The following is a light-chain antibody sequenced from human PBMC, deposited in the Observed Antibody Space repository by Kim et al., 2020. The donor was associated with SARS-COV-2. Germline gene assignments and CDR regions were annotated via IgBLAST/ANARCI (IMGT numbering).Light chain of an antibody. CDR3: QQYYGTPIT. Sequence: IVMTQSPDSLAVSLGERATINCKSSQSVLYRSSNKNYLAWYQQKPGQPPKLLIYWASIRESGVPDRFSGSGSGTDFTLTISSLQAEDVAVYYCQQYYGTPITFGQGTRLEIK. CDR1: QSVLYRSSNKNY. J-gene: IGKJ5*01. V-gene: IGKV4-1*01. CDR2: WAS.